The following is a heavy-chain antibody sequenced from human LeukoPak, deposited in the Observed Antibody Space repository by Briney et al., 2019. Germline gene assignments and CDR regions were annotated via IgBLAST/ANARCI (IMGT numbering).Heavy chain of an antibody. D-gene: IGHD6-19*01. CDR3: AKETAAKYSSGWTGGGPSLQY. Sequence: GGSLRLSCAASGFTFSSYGIHWVRQAPGKGLEWVAVISYDGSNKYYADSVKGRFTISRDNSKNTLYLQINSLRTEDTAVYYCAKETAAKYSSGWTGGGPSLQYWGQGTLVTVSS. CDR1: GFTFSSYG. J-gene: IGHJ4*02. CDR2: ISYDGSNK. V-gene: IGHV3-30*18.